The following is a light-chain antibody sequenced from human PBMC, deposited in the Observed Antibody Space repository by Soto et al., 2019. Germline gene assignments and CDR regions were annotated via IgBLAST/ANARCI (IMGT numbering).Light chain of an antibody. CDR1: QSVSTW. V-gene: IGKV1-5*01. CDR3: QQYYTYSYT. J-gene: IGKJ2*01. Sequence: DILVTQSPSTLSASVGDRVTITCRASQSVSTWLAWYQQKPGKAPKLLMYDASSLESGVPSRFSGSGSGTEFTLTISSLQTDDFASYYCQQYYTYSYTFGQGTRLEIK. CDR2: DAS.